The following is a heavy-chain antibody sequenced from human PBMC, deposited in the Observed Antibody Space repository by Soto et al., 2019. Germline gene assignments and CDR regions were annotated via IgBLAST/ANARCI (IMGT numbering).Heavy chain of an antibody. CDR2: INHSGST. V-gene: IGHV4-34*01. Sequence: SETLSLTCAVYGGSFSGYYWSWFRQPPVKGLEWIGEINHSGSTNYNPSLKSRVTISVDTSKNQFSLKLSAVTAADTAVYYCARGLRKRSSSNFDPWGQGTLVTVSS. CDR3: ARGLRKRSSSNFDP. CDR1: GGSFSGYY. J-gene: IGHJ5*02. D-gene: IGHD6-13*01.